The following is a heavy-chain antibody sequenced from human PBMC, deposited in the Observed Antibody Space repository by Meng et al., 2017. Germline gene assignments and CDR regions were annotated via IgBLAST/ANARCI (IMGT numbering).Heavy chain of an antibody. CDR1: GFTFNNYW. CDR2: ISGDGSIT. V-gene: IGHV3-74*01. Sequence: EVQLVGAGGGLVQPGGSLRLSCAASGFTFNNYWMHWVRQVPGKGLVWVSRISGDGSITNYADSVKGRFTISRDNAKNTLYLQMNSLRPEDTAVYYCLDEAPRSDYWGQGSLVTVSS. J-gene: IGHJ4*02. CDR3: LDEAPRSDY. D-gene: IGHD1-1*01.